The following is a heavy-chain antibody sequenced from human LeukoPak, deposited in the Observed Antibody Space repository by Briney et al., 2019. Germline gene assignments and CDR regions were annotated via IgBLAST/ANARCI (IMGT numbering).Heavy chain of an antibody. CDR3: ARARSSVTTVTTPGY. V-gene: IGHV1-46*01. Sequence: ASVKVSCKASGYTFTSYYMHWVRQAPGQGLEWMGIINPSGGSTSYAQKFQGRVTMTRDTSTSTVYMELSSLRSEDTAVYYCARARSSVTTVTTPGYWGQGTLGTVSS. D-gene: IGHD4-17*01. CDR2: INPSGGST. J-gene: IGHJ4*02. CDR1: GYTFTSYY.